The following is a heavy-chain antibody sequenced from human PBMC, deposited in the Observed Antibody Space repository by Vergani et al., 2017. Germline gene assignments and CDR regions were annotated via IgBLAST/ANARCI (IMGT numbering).Heavy chain of an antibody. CDR3: ARVRSGGYSYGGDDAFDI. V-gene: IGHV4-61*10. CDR2: IYYSGST. CDR1: GGSVSSGSYY. D-gene: IGHD5-18*01. Sequence: QVQLQESGPGLVKPSETLSLTCTVSGGSVSSGSYYWSWIRQPAGKGLEWIGYIYYSGSTNYNPSLKSRVTISVDTSKNQFSLKLSSVTAADTAVYYCARVRSGGYSYGGDDAFDIWGQGTMVTVSS. J-gene: IGHJ3*02.